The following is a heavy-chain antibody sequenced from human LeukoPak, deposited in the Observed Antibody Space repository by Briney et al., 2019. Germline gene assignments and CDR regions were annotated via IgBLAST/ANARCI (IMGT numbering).Heavy chain of an antibody. J-gene: IGHJ4*02. CDR1: GFTFNTYS. CDR2: ISSSSSNK. D-gene: IGHD6-13*01. Sequence: GGSLRLSCAASGFTFNTYSIDWVRQAPGKGLEWVSSISSSSSNKFYADSVRGRFIISRDNAKNSVYLQMNSLRAEDTAVYYCARDPYSSSWYCLDYWGQGTLVTVSS. V-gene: IGHV3-21*01. CDR3: ARDPYSSSWYCLDY.